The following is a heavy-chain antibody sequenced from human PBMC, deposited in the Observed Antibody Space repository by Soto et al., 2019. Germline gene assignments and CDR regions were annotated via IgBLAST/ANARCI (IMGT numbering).Heavy chain of an antibody. J-gene: IGHJ4*02. CDR3: AKGSFDSSGYPYFGY. Sequence: ETLSLTCTVSGGSISSYYWSWIRQPPGKGLEWIGYIYYSGSTNYNPSLKSRVTISVDTSKNQFSLYLQMNSLRAEDTAVYYCAKGSFDSSGYPYFGYWGRGILVTVSS. D-gene: IGHD3-22*01. CDR2: IYYSGST. V-gene: IGHV4-59*12. CDR1: GGSISSYY.